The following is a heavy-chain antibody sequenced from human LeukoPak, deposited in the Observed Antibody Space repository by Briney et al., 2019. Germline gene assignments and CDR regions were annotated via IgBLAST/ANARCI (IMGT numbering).Heavy chain of an antibody. CDR2: FDPEDGET. CDR3: ARHGLGGAQDY. Sequence: ASAKVSCKVSGYTLTELSMHWVRQAPGKGLEWMGRFDPEDGETIYAQKFQGRVTMTADTSTDTVYMELSSLRSEDTAVYYCARHGLGGAQDYWGQGTLVTVSS. J-gene: IGHJ4*02. CDR1: GYTLTELS. V-gene: IGHV1-24*01. D-gene: IGHD1-26*01.